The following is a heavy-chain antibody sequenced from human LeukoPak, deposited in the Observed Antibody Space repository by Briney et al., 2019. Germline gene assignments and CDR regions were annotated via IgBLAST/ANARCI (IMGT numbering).Heavy chain of an antibody. CDR2: ISWNSGSI. CDR3: AKDAYSSSFLGFDY. J-gene: IGHJ4*02. Sequence: GRSLRLSCAASGFTFDDYAMHWVRQAPGKGLEWVSGISWNSGSIGYADSVKGRFTISRDNAKNSLYLQMNSLRAEDTALYYCAKDAYSSSFLGFDYWGQGTLVTVSS. V-gene: IGHV3-9*01. CDR1: GFTFDDYA. D-gene: IGHD6-13*01.